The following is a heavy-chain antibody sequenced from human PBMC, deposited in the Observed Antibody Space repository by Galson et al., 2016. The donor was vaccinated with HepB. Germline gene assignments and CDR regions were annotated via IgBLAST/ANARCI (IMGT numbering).Heavy chain of an antibody. V-gene: IGHV3-7*01. CDR1: GLSFSDYW. CDR2: IKQDGSEK. D-gene: IGHD6-13*01. Sequence: SLRLSCAASGLSFSDYWMTWVRQAPGKGLEWVANIKQDGSEKYYVDSVKGRFTISRGNAKNSLYLQMNSLRAEDTAIYYCVSRRHIAADGVDWGQGILVTVS. CDR3: VSRRHIAADGVD. J-gene: IGHJ4*02.